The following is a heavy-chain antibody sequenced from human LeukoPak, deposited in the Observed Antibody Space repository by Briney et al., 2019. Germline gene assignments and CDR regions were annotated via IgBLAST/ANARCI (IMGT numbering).Heavy chain of an antibody. V-gene: IGHV4-59*08. D-gene: IGHD3-22*01. CDR3: ARAENYDSSGYYQTYYFDY. CDR1: GGSISSYY. J-gene: IGHJ4*02. CDR2: IYYSGST. Sequence: PSETLSLTCTVSGGSISSYYWSWIRQPPGKGLEWIGYIYYSGSTSYNPSLKNRVTISLDTSKNQFSLRLSSVTAADTAVYYCARAENYDSSGYYQTYYFDYWGQGTLVIVSS.